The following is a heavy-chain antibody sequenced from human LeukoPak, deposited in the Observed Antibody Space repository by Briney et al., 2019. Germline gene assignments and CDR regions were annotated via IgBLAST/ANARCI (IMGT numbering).Heavy chain of an antibody. Sequence: GGSLRLSCAASGFTFSSYSMNWVRQAPGEGLEWVSYISSSSSTIYYADSVKGRFTISRDNAKNSLYLQMNSLRDEDTAVDYCARERSDYGDYWSDAFDIWGQGTMVTVSS. J-gene: IGHJ3*02. CDR1: GFTFSSYS. D-gene: IGHD4-17*01. CDR3: ARERSDYGDYWSDAFDI. V-gene: IGHV3-48*02. CDR2: ISSSSSTI.